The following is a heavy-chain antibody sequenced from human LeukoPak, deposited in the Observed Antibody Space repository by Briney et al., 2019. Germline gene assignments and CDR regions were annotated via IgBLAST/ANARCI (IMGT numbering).Heavy chain of an antibody. J-gene: IGHJ4*02. D-gene: IGHD3-10*01. V-gene: IGHV1-18*01. Sequence: ASVKVSCKASGYTFTSYGISWVRQAPGQGLEWMGWISAYNGNTNYAQKLQGRVTMTTDTSTSTAYMELSSLISEDTAVYYCARYYGSGGLDYWGQGTLVTVSS. CDR1: GYTFTSYG. CDR3: ARYYGSGGLDY. CDR2: ISAYNGNT.